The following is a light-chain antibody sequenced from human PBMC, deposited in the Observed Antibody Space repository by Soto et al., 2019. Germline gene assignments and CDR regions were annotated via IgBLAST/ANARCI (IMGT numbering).Light chain of an antibody. J-gene: IGKJ1*01. CDR2: GAS. CDR3: QHYGISLLP. CDR1: QSVSSNY. V-gene: IGKV3-20*01. Sequence: IVLTLSPGTLSLSPGERATLSCRASQSVSSNYLAWYQQKPGQAPRLLIYGASSRATGIPDRLSGSGSGTDFTLTISRLEPEDFAVYYCQHYGISLLPFGQVTK.